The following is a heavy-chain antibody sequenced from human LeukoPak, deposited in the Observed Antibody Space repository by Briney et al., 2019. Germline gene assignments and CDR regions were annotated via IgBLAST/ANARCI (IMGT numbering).Heavy chain of an antibody. J-gene: IGHJ6*02. D-gene: IGHD3-3*01. CDR2: IYSGDSDT. CDR3: ARQNDFWSGYYYGMDV. CDR1: GYSFTSYW. Sequence: GESLKISCKGSGYSFTSYWIGWVRQMPGKGLEWMGIIYSGDSDTRYGPSFQGQVTISADKSISTAYLQWSSLKASDTAMYYCARQNDFWSGYYYGMDVWGQGTTVTVSS. V-gene: IGHV5-51*01.